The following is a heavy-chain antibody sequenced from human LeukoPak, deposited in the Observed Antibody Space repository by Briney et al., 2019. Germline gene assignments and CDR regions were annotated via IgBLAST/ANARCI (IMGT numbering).Heavy chain of an antibody. D-gene: IGHD2-15*01. CDR2: TYYRSKWYN. J-gene: IGHJ6*02. Sequence: SQTLSLTCAISGDSVSSNSAAWNWIRQSPSRGLEWLGRTYYRSKWYNDYAVSVKSRITINPDTSKNQFSLQLNSVTPEDTAVYYCARDHPRVGYYYYYGMDVWGQGTTVTVSS. CDR1: GDSVSSNSAA. V-gene: IGHV6-1*01. CDR3: ARDHPRVGYYYYYGMDV.